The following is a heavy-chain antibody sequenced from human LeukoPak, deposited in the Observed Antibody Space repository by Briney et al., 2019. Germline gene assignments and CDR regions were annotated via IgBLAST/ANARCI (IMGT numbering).Heavy chain of an antibody. CDR3: SRGSGWLSVY. D-gene: IGHD6-19*01. CDR1: GFTFGDYL. V-gene: IGHV3-49*03. J-gene: IGHJ4*02. CDR2: ISGGTT. Sequence: PGGSLRLSCTASGFTFGDYLMSWFRQAPGKGLEWIGFISGGTTEYAASVKGRFTISRDDSTSIAYLQMNSLTTEDTAVYYCSRGSGWLSVYWGQGTLFTVSS.